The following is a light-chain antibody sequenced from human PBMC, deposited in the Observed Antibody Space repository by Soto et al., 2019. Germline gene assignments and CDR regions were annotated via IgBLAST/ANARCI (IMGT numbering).Light chain of an antibody. CDR1: QEISNY. CDR2: DAS. J-gene: IGKJ4*01. Sequence: DIQMTQSPSSLSASVGDRVTITCQASQEISNYLNWYQQKPGKAPKLLIYDASNLETGVPSRFSGSGSGTDFTFTISSLQPEDIATYYCQQYDTLPPTFGGGTKVEIK. V-gene: IGKV1-33*01. CDR3: QQYDTLPPT.